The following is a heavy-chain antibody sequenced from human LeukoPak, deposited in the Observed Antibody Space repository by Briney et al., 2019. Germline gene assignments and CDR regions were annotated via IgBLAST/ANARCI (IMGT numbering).Heavy chain of an antibody. V-gene: IGHV3-23*01. CDR2: ISGSGGST. D-gene: IGHD6-13*01. J-gene: IGHJ4*02. CDR1: GFTYSSYA. Sequence: GGSLRLSCASSGFTYSSYAMSWVRQAPGKGLEWVSAISGSGGSTYYADSVKGRFTIFRENSKNTLYLQMNSLRAEDTAVYYCAKLIEAAGINYWGQGTLVTVSS. CDR3: AKLIEAAGINY.